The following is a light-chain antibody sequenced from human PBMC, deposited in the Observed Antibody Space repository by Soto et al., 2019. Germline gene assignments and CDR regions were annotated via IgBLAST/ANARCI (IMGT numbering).Light chain of an antibody. CDR3: QSYDSSLSGYV. Sequence: QSVRTQPPSVSEAPGQRVTISCTGSSSNIGAGYEAHWYQQVPGTAPKLLIYENNNRPSGVPDRFSGSKSGTSASLAITRLQAEDEAEYYCQSYDSSLSGYVFGTGTKVTLL. CDR2: ENN. V-gene: IGLV1-40*01. J-gene: IGLJ1*01. CDR1: SSNIGAGYE.